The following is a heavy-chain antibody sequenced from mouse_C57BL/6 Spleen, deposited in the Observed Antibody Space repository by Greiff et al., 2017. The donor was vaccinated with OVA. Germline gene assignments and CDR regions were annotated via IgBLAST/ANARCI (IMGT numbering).Heavy chain of an antibody. Sequence: EVKLVESGPELVKPGASVKIPCKASGYTFTDYNMDWVKQSHGKSLEWIGDINPNNGGTIYNQKFKGKATLTVDKSSSTAYMELRSLTSEDTAVYYCARSDTTAYYFDYWGQGTTLTVSS. D-gene: IGHD1-2*01. CDR2: INPNNGGT. V-gene: IGHV1-18*01. CDR1: GYTFTDYN. J-gene: IGHJ2*01. CDR3: ARSDTTAYYFDY.